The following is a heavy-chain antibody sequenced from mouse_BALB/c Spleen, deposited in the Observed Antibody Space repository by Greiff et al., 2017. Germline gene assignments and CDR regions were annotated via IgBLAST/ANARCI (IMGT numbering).Heavy chain of an antibody. V-gene: IGHV3-8*02. Sequence: EVKVVESGPSLVKPSQTLSLTCSVTGDSITSGYWNWIRKFPGNKLEYMGYISYSGSTYYNPSLKSRISITRDTSKNQYYLQLNSVTTEDTATYYCARCDGYWFAYWGQGTLVTVSA. CDR3: ARCDGYWFAY. J-gene: IGHJ3*01. CDR1: GDSITSGY. D-gene: IGHD2-3*01. CDR2: ISYSGST.